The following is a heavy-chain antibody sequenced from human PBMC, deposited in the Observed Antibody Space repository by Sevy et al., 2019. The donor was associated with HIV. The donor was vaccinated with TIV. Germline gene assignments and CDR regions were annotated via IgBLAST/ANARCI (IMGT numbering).Heavy chain of an antibody. CDR1: GFTFSSYG. J-gene: IGHJ4*02. V-gene: IGHV3-30*18. D-gene: IGHD1-26*01. CDR3: AKDSSGSLDY. CDR2: ISYDGSNK. Sequence: GESLKISCAASGFTFSSYGMHWVRQAPGKGLEWVAVISYDGSNKYYADSVKGRFTISRDNSKNTLYLQMNSLRAEDTAVYYCAKDSSGSLDYWGQRTLVTVSS.